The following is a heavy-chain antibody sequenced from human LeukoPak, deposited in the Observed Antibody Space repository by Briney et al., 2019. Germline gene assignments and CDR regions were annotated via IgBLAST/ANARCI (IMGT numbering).Heavy chain of an antibody. CDR3: ARVIEYCSSTSCYILDY. Sequence: SETLSLTCAVYGGSFSGYYWSWIRQPPGKGLEWIGEINHSGSTNYNPSLKSRVTISVDTSKNQFSLKLSSVTAADTAVYYCARVIEYCSSTSCYILDYCGQGTLVTVSS. D-gene: IGHD2-2*02. CDR1: GGSFSGYY. CDR2: INHSGST. V-gene: IGHV4-34*01. J-gene: IGHJ4*02.